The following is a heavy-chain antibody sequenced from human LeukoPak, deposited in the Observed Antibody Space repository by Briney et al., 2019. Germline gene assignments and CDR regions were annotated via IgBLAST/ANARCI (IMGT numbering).Heavy chain of an antibody. CDR3: ARRGGSYYANYFDY. V-gene: IGHV4-39*07. Sequence: SETLSLTCTVSGGSISSSSYYWGWIRQPPGQGLEWIGSIYYSGSTYYNPSLKSRVTISVDTSKNQFSLKLSSVTAADTAVYYCARRGGSYYANYFDYWGQGTLVTVSS. D-gene: IGHD1-26*01. J-gene: IGHJ4*02. CDR1: GGSISSSSYY. CDR2: IYYSGST.